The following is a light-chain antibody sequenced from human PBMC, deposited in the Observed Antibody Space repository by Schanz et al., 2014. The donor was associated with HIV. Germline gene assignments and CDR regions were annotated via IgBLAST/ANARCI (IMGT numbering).Light chain of an antibody. CDR2: EVT. V-gene: IGLV2-8*01. J-gene: IGLJ3*02. Sequence: QSALTQPPSASGSPGQSVTISCTGTNSDVGGHNYVSWFQQHPGKAPKLMIYEVTKRPSEYSDRFSGSRSGNTASLTISGLQAEDEADYYCGSFTTRNIWVFGGGTKVTVL. CDR1: NSDVGGHNY. CDR3: GSFTTRNIWV.